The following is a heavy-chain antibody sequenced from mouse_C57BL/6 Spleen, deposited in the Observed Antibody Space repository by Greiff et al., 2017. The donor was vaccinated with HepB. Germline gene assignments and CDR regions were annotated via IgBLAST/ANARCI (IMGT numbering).Heavy chain of an antibody. V-gene: IGHV1-50*01. CDR2: IDPSDSYT. D-gene: IGHD1-1*01. J-gene: IGHJ2*01. Sequence: QVHVKQSGAELVKPGASVKLSCKASGYTFTSYWMQWVKQRPGQGLEWIGEIDPSDSYTNYNQKFKGKATLTVYTSSSTAYMQLSSLTSEDSAVYYCAFYYGRDFDYWGQGTTLTVSS. CDR1: GYTFTSYW. CDR3: AFYYGRDFDY.